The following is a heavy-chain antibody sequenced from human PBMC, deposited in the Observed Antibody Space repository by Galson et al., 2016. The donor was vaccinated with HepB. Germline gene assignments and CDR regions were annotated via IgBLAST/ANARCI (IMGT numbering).Heavy chain of an antibody. CDR3: VRGDYIWGTFDYSTQGKSWFDP. Sequence: SVKVSCKASGYTFTNFDINWVRQTTGQGFEWMGWMNPKSGNTGYAQKFRDRVTMTRDTSINTAYMELSSLTFEDTAIYFCVRGDYIWGTFDYSTQGKSWFDPWGQGSLVTVSS. CDR1: GYTFTNFD. D-gene: IGHD3-16*01. J-gene: IGHJ5*02. V-gene: IGHV1-8*01. CDR2: MNPKSGNT.